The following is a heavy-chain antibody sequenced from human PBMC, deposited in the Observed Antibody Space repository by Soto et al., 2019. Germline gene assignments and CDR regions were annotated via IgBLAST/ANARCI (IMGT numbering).Heavy chain of an antibody. CDR2: IWYDGSNK. CDR1: GFTFSSYG. J-gene: IGHJ4*02. D-gene: IGHD2-15*01. Sequence: QVQLVESGGGVVQPGRSLRLSCAASGFTFSSYGMHWVRQAPGKGLEWVAVIWYDGSNKYYADSVKGRFTISRDNSKNTPDLQMNSLRAEDTAVYYCARDLNRRSSWYLGSYDFCYWCQGALVTFSS. CDR3: ARDLNRRSSWYLGSYDFCY. V-gene: IGHV3-33*01.